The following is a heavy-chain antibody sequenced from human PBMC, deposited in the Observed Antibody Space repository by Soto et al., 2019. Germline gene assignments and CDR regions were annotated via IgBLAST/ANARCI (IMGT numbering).Heavy chain of an antibody. CDR1: GGTFSSYA. J-gene: IGHJ3*02. V-gene: IGHV1-69*13. Sequence: SVKVSCKASGGTFSSYAISWVRQAPGQGLEWMGGIIPIFGTANYAQKFQGRVTITADESTSTAYMELSSLRSEDTAVYYCARLKWESSGYLFPFGDAFDIWGQGTMVT. D-gene: IGHD3-22*01. CDR3: ARLKWESSGYLFPFGDAFDI. CDR2: IIPIFGTA.